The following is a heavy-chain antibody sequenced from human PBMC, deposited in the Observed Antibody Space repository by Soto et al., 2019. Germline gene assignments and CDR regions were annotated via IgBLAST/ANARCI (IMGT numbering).Heavy chain of an antibody. CDR1: GFTFRDYA. V-gene: IGHV3-23*01. CDR2: ISGSGGDA. D-gene: IGHD3-22*01. CDR3: AKDTQEYYYDSIGYPPV. Sequence: GGSLRLSCKVSGFTFRDYAMSWVRQAPGKGLEWVSDISGSGGDARYADSVKGRFTISRDNSRDTLFLQLNSLRVDDTAVYYCAKDTQEYYYDSIGYPPVWGQGTLVTVSS. J-gene: IGHJ4*02.